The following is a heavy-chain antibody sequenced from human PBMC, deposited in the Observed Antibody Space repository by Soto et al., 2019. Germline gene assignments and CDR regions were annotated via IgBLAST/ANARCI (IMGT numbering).Heavy chain of an antibody. CDR1: GGSISSSTYY. J-gene: IGHJ5*02. Sequence: SETLSLTCTVSGGSISSSTYYWRWIRQPPGKGLEWMGTIYYSGSTYYNPSPKSRVTISVDTSKNQFSLKLSSVTAADTAVYYCASSGWFDPWGQGSLVTVSS. CDR3: ASSGWFDP. CDR2: IYYSGST. V-gene: IGHV4-39*01.